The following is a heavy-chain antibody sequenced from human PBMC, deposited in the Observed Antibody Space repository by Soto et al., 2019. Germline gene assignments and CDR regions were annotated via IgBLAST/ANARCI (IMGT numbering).Heavy chain of an antibody. Sequence: SVKVSCKASGGTFSSYAISWVRQAPGQGLEWMGGIIPIFGTANYAQKFQGRVTITADKSTSTAYMELSSLRSEDTAVYYCARLRGYSGYDFDYWGQGTLVTVSS. D-gene: IGHD5-12*01. CDR2: IIPIFGTA. J-gene: IGHJ4*02. CDR3: ARLRGYSGYDFDY. CDR1: GGTFSSYA. V-gene: IGHV1-69*06.